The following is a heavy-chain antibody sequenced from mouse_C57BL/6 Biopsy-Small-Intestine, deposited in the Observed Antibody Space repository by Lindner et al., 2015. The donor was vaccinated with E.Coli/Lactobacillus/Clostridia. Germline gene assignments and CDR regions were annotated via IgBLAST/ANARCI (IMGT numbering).Heavy chain of an antibody. CDR1: GYTLTELS. CDR3: ATGVEFWSGYYRNYFDY. CDR2: FDPEDGET. J-gene: IGHJ2*01. D-gene: IGHD2-12*01. Sequence: SVKVSCKVSGYTLTELSMHWVRQAPGKGLEWMGNFDPEDGETIYAQKFQGRVTMTEDTSTDTAYMELSSLRSEDTAVYYCATGVEFWSGYYRNYFDYWGQGTLVTVSS. V-gene: IGHV1S29*02.